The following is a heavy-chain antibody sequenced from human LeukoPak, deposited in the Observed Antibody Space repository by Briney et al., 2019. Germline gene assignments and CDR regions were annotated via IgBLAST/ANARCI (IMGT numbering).Heavy chain of an antibody. CDR1: GGSISSSSYY. CDR3: NASGYDCPYYYYYGMDV. J-gene: IGHJ6*02. V-gene: IGHV4-39*01. D-gene: IGHD5-12*01. Sequence: PSETLSLTCTVSGGSISSSSYYWGWIRQPPGKGLEGIGSIYYSGSTYYNPSLKSRVTISVDTSKNQFSLKLSSVTAADTAVYYCNASGYDCPYYYYYGMDVWGQGTTVTVSS. CDR2: IYYSGST.